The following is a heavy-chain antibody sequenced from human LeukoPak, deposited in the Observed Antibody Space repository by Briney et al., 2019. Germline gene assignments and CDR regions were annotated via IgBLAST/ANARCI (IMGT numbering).Heavy chain of an antibody. CDR2: IYTSGST. V-gene: IGHV4-61*02. D-gene: IGHD3-22*01. Sequence: SETLSPTCTVSGNSISSGDNYWSWIRQPAGKGLEWIVRIYTSGSTNYNPSLKSRVTISGDTSKNQFSLRLSSVTAADTAVYYCARASYSYDINGWVPFDYWGQGTLVTVSS. CDR1: GNSISSGDNY. CDR3: ARASYSYDINGWVPFDY. J-gene: IGHJ4*02.